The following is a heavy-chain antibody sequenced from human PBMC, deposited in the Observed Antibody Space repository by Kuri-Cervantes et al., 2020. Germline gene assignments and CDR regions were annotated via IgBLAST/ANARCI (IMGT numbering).Heavy chain of an antibody. CDR3: ARDRTRYSYGPEVYYYYYYYMDV. J-gene: IGHJ6*03. CDR1: GFTFRSYA. V-gene: IGHV3-30-3*01. D-gene: IGHD5-18*01. Sequence: GESLKISCAASGFTFRSYAMHWVRQAPGKGPEWVAVTSYDGSNKYYADSVKGRFTISRDNSKNTLYVQMNSLRAEDTAVYYCARDRTRYSYGPEVYYYYYYYMDVWGKGTTVTVSS. CDR2: TSYDGSNK.